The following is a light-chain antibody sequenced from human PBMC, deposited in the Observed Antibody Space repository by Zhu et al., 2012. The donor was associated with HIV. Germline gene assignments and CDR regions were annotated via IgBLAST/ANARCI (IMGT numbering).Light chain of an antibody. CDR3: QQYGSSPRT. CDR2: GAS. CDR1: QSVSSSY. J-gene: IGKJ1*01. V-gene: IGKV3-20*01. Sequence: EIVLTQSPGTLSLSPGERATLSCRASQSVSSSYLAWYQQRSGQAPRLLIYGASGRATGIPDRFSGSGSGTDFTLTISRLEPEDFALYYCQQYGSSPRTFGQGTKVEIK.